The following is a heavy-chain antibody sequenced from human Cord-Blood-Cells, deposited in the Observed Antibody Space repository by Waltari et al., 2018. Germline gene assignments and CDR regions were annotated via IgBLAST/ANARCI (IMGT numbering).Heavy chain of an antibody. V-gene: IGHV2-70*01. D-gene: IGHD3-3*01. CDR3: ARTARFLEWLLPDY. Sequence: QVTLRESGPALVKPTQTLTLTCTFSGFSLSTSGLCVSWIRQPPGKALEWLALIDWDDDKYYSTSLKTRLTISKDTSKNQVVLTMTNMDPVDTATYYCARTARFLEWLLPDYWGQGTLVTVSS. CDR2: IDWDDDK. CDR1: GFSLSTSGLC. J-gene: IGHJ4*02.